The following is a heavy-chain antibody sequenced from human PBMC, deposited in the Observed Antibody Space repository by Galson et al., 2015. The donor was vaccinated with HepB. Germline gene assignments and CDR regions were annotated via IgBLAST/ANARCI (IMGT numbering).Heavy chain of an antibody. D-gene: IGHD6-19*01. CDR1: GFTFSTYS. CDR2: ISSANSYK. CDR3: ARGAPDHSSGWYGISDY. V-gene: IGHV3-21*01. Sequence: SLRLSCAASGFTFSTYSMNWVRRAPGKGLEWVSSISSANSYKYYGDSVKGRFTISRDNAKNSLYLQMNSLRVEDAAVYYCARGAPDHSSGWYGISDYWGQGTLVTVSS. J-gene: IGHJ4*02.